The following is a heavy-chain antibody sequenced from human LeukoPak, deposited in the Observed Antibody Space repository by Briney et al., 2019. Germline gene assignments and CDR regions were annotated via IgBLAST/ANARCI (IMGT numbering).Heavy chain of an antibody. Sequence: SETLSLTCAVYGGSFSGYYWSWIRQPPGKGLEWIGEINHSGSTNYNPSLKSRVTMSVDTSKNQFSLKLSSVTAADTAVYYCARYGITIVRGGKYYFDSWGQGTLVTVSS. CDR2: INHSGST. V-gene: IGHV4-34*10. J-gene: IGHJ4*02. CDR1: GGSFSGYY. D-gene: IGHD3-10*01. CDR3: ARYGITIVRGGKYYFDS.